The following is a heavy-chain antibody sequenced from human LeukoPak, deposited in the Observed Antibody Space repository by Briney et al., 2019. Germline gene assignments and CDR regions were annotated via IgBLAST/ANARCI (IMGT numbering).Heavy chain of an antibody. CDR2: ISTTGSA. J-gene: IGHJ4*02. CDR1: GGSISSYY. D-gene: IGHD3-22*01. V-gene: IGHV4-4*07. CDR3: ARDGFYYDSSGYYRAPFDY. Sequence: SETLSLTCTVSGGSISSYYWSWIRQPAGKGLEWIGRISTTGSASYTPSLKSRVTMSVDTSKNQFSLKLTSVTAADTAVYYCARDGFYYDSSGYYRAPFDYWGQGTPVTVSS.